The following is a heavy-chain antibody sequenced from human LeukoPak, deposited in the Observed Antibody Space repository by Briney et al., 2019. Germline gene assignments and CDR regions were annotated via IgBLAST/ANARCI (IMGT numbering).Heavy chain of an antibody. Sequence: ASVKVSCEASGYTYTTYDINWVRQATGQGREWMGWMNPNSGSTGYTQKFQGRVTMTRNTSISTAYMELSSLRSEDTAVYYCARGRGSGHKENWFDPWGQGTLVTVSS. D-gene: IGHD6-19*01. J-gene: IGHJ5*02. V-gene: IGHV1-8*01. CDR1: GYTYTTYD. CDR2: MNPNSGST. CDR3: ARGRGSGHKENWFDP.